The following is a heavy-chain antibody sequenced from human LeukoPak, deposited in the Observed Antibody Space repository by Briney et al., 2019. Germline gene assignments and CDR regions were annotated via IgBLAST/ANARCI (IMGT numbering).Heavy chain of an antibody. CDR1: GFTFSHYL. CDR3: GRGGNGIDI. CDR2: INSDESNT. Sequence: GGSLRLSCAASGFTFSHYLMHWVRQAPGKGLVWVSRINSDESNTNSYTDSVKGRFIISRDNAKNTLYLQMNSLRAEDTAVYFCGRGGNGIDIWGQGTTVIVSS. J-gene: IGHJ3*02. D-gene: IGHD2-8*01. V-gene: IGHV3-74*01.